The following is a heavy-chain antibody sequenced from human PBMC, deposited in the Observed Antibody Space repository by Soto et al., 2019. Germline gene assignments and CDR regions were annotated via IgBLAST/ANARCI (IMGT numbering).Heavy chain of an antibody. D-gene: IGHD3-16*01. J-gene: IGHJ4*02. CDR3: ASFFLGSG. V-gene: IGHV1-8*01. CDR2: MNPNSGNT. Sequence: QVQLVQSGAEVKKPGASVKVSCKASGYTFTSYDINRVRQATGQGLEWMGWMNPNSGNTGYAQKFRGRVTMTRNTSISTAYMEMSSLTSEDSAVYYCASFFLGSGWGQGTLVTVSS. CDR1: GYTFTSYD.